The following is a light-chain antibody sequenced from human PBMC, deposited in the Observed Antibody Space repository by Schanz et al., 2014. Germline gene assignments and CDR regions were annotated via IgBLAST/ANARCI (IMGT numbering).Light chain of an antibody. CDR2: DVS. CDR3: CSYAGSSTPVV. J-gene: IGLJ2*01. V-gene: IGLV2-14*01. CDR1: GSADGAFTY. Sequence: QSALTQPASVSGSPGQSITISCTATGSADGAFTYVSWYQQHPGKAPKLMIYDVSNRPSGVSNRFSGSKSGNTASLTISGLQAEDEADYYCCSYAGSSTPVVFGGGTKLTVL.